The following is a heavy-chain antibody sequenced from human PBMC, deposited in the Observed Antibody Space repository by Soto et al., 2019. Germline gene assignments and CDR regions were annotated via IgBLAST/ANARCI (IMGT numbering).Heavy chain of an antibody. J-gene: IGHJ6*02. V-gene: IGHV4-39*01. CDR1: GGAINSETYY. CDR3: ARHGNGYSYGMDV. Sequence: SETLSLTCNVPGGAINSETYYWAWIRQPPGKGLEWIGRIYYSGTTYYNPSLKTRVTISVDTSKNQFSLRLSSVTAADTAVYYCARHGNGYSYGMDVWGQGTTVTVSS. CDR2: IYYSGTT. D-gene: IGHD2-21*01.